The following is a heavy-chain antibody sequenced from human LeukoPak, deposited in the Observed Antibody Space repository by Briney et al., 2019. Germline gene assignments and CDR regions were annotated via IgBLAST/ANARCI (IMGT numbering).Heavy chain of an antibody. V-gene: IGHV3-74*01. J-gene: IGHJ6*02. D-gene: IGHD5-12*01. Sequence: GGSLRLSCAASGFTFSSYWMHWVRQAPGKGLVWVSRINSDGSSTNYADSVKGRFTISRDNAKNSLYLQMNSLRAEDTALYYCAKESGYDPNYYYYGMDVWGQGTTVTVSS. CDR2: INSDGSST. CDR3: AKESGYDPNYYYYGMDV. CDR1: GFTFSSYW.